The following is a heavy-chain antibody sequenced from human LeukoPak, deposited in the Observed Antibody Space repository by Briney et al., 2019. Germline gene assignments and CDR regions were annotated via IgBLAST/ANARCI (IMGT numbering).Heavy chain of an antibody. J-gene: IGHJ6*03. V-gene: IGHV1-69*13. CDR1: GGTFSSYA. Sequence: SVKVSCKASGGTFSSYAISWVRQAPGQGLELMGGIIPIFGTANYAQKFHGRVTITADESTSTAYMELSSLRSEDTAVYYCARWRASGGYYYYYYMDVWGKGTTVTVSS. CDR3: ARWRASGGYYYYYYMDV. D-gene: IGHD3-10*01. CDR2: IIPIFGTA.